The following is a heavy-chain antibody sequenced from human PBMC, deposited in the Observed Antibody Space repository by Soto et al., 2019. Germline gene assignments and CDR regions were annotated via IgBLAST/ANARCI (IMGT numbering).Heavy chain of an antibody. CDR1: GYSISSGYY. CDR3: ARKNQQPRQYYFDY. CDR2: IYHSGST. V-gene: IGHV4-38-2*01. J-gene: IGHJ4*02. D-gene: IGHD6-13*01. Sequence: NPSETLSLTCAVSGYSISSGYYWGWIRQPPGKGLEWIGSIYHSGSTYYNPSLKSRVTISVDTSKNQFSLKLSSVTAADTAVYYCARKNQQPRQYYFDYWGQGTLVTVSS.